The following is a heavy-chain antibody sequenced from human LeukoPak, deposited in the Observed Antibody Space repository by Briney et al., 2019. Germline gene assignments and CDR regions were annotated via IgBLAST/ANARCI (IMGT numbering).Heavy chain of an antibody. D-gene: IGHD2-2*01. Sequence: SETLSLTCAVYGGSFSGYYWSWIRQPPGKGLEWIGEINHSGSTNHNPSLKSRVTISVDTSKNQFSLKLSSVTAADTAVYYCARENTYCSSTSCYGAYFDYWGQGTLVTVSS. CDR3: ARENTYCSSTSCYGAYFDY. V-gene: IGHV4-34*01. J-gene: IGHJ4*02. CDR2: INHSGST. CDR1: GGSFSGYY.